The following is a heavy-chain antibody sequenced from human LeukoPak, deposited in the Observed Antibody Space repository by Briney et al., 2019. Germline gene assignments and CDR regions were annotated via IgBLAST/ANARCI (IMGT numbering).Heavy chain of an antibody. CDR1: GGSITSDY. D-gene: IGHD1-1*01. CDR3: ARGSAGKERRWFDP. Sequence: PSETLSLTCTVSGGSITSDYWSWIRQPPGKGLEWIGYIYYGGSTNYKPSLKSRVTISVDTSKNQFTLKLSSVTAADTAVYYCARGSAGKERRWFDPWGQGTLVTVSS. V-gene: IGHV4-59*01. CDR2: IYYGGST. J-gene: IGHJ5*02.